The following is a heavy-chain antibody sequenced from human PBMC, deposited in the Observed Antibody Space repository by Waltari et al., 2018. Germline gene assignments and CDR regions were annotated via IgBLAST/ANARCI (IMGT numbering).Heavy chain of an antibody. CDR1: GYTFTSYA. CDR3: AKAWSSSTPDY. CDR2: IYSGGST. D-gene: IGHD6-6*01. J-gene: IGHJ4*02. V-gene: IGHV3-23*03. Sequence: VQLVQSGAEVKKPGASVKVSCKASGYTFTSYAMSWVRQAPGKGLEWVSVIYSGGSTYYADSVKGRFTISRDNSKNTLYLQMNSLRAEDTAVYYCAKAWSSSTPDYWGQGTLVTVSS.